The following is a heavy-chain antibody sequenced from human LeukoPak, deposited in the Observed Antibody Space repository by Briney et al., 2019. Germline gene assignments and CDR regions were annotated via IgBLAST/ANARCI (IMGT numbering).Heavy chain of an antibody. Sequence: PGGSLRLSCAASGFTFSSYGMHWVRQAPGKGLEWVAVISYDGSNKYCADSVKGRFTISRDNSKNTLYLQMNSLRAEDTAVYYCARDLERLYPGGAFDIWGQGTMVTVSS. D-gene: IGHD3-16*02. CDR1: GFTFSSYG. J-gene: IGHJ3*02. CDR2: ISYDGSNK. V-gene: IGHV3-30*03. CDR3: ARDLERLYPGGAFDI.